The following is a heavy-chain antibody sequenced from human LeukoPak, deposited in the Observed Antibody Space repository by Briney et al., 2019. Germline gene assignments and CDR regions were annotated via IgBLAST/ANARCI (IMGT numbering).Heavy chain of an antibody. J-gene: IGHJ4*02. CDR1: GYTFTSYG. CDR2: ISAYNGNT. CDR3: AREPRVGAARPLHFDY. Sequence: ASVKVSCKASGYTFTSYGIDWVRQAPGQGLEWMGWISAYNGNTNYAQKLQGRVTMTTDTSTSTAYMELRSLRSDDTAVYYCAREPRVGAARPLHFDYWGQGTLVTVSS. D-gene: IGHD6-6*01. V-gene: IGHV1-18*01.